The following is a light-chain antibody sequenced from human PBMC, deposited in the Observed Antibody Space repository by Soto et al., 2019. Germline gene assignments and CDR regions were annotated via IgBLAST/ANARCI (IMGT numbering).Light chain of an antibody. J-gene: IGKJ4*01. CDR2: LAS. CDR1: QTININ. V-gene: IGKV3-15*01. CDR3: EHYNAWPLT. Sequence: EIVMTQSPATLSVSPGERATLSCRASQTININLAWYQQKPGQSPRLLIYLASTRAAGIPARFSGSGSGTEFTLTTSSLQSEGFAVYYCEHYNAWPLTFGGGTKVEIK.